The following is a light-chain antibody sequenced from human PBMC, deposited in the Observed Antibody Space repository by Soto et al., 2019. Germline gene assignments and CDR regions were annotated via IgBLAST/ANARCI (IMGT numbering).Light chain of an antibody. CDR1: QSISTW. V-gene: IGKV1-5*01. CDR3: QQYNSYSP. J-gene: IGKJ1*01. CDR2: DAP. Sequence: MQVTQSPSTLSAFVGDRVTITCRASQSISTWLAWYQQKPGKAPKLLIYDAPNLESGVPSRFSGSGSGTEFTLTISSLQPDDFAAYYCQQYNSYSPFGQGTKVDIK.